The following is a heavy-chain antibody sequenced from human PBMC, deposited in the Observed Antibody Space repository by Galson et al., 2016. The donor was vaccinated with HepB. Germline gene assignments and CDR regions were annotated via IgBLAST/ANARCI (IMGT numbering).Heavy chain of an antibody. D-gene: IGHD3-3*01. CDR2: IRSTSNNI. J-gene: IGHJ4*02. Sequence: SLRLSCAASGFRFSDFYMTWIRQTPGKGLEWLSYIRSTSNNIYYADSLKNRFTVSRDNGNNSLYLQMNSLTAEDTAVYYCARATFDFWSGFYINHWGQGTLVSVSP. CDR3: ARATFDFWSGFYINH. CDR1: GFRFSDFY. V-gene: IGHV3-11*01.